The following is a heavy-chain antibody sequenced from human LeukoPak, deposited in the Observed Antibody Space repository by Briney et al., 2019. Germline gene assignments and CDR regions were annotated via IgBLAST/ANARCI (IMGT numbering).Heavy chain of an antibody. CDR2: ISGSGGST. J-gene: IGHJ4*02. V-gene: IGHV3-23*01. CDR1: GFTFSSYA. D-gene: IGHD2-15*01. CDR3: AKARGVVVVAATRGAFDY. Sequence: GGSLRLSCAASGFTFSSYAMSWVRQAPGKGLEWVSAISGSGGSTYYADSVKGRFTISRDNSKNTLYLQMNSLRAEDTAVYYCAKARGVVVVAATRGAFDYWGQGTLVTVSS.